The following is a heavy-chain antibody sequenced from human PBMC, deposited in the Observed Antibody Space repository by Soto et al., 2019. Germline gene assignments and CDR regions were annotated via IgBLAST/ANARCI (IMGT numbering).Heavy chain of an antibody. J-gene: IGHJ5*02. D-gene: IGHD1-7*01. CDR3: ARDGPYNWNYGWFDP. Sequence: ASVKVSCKASGYTFTSYGISWVRQAPGQGLEWMGWISAYNGNTNYAQKLQGRVTMTTDTSTSTAYMELRSLRSDDTAVYYCARDGPYNWNYGWFDPWGQGTLVTVSS. CDR1: GYTFTSYG. CDR2: ISAYNGNT. V-gene: IGHV1-18*01.